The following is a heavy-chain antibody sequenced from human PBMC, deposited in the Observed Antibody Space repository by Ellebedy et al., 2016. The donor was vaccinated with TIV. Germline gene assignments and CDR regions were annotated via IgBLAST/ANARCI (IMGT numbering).Heavy chain of an antibody. CDR1: GFTFGDSS. V-gene: IGHV3-49*04. J-gene: IGHJ6*02. CDR3: SSESSGWREGDYYYGMDV. Sequence: GESLKIPCTASGFTFGDSSLSWVRQAPGKGLEWVGLSRSKAYGGTTEYAASVKGRFTIPRDGSKSIAYLHMNSLKTEDTAVYYCSSESSGWREGDYYYGMDVWGQGTTVTVSS. CDR2: SRSKAYGGTT. D-gene: IGHD6-19*01.